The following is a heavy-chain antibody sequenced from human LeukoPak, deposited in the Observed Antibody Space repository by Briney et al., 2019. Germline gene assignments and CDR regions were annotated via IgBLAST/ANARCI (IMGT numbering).Heavy chain of an antibody. D-gene: IGHD6-6*01. CDR2: VHYMGST. CDR3: ARHSSLQGYYFDY. CDR1: GASISGYY. J-gene: IGHJ4*02. Sequence: SETLSLTCTVSGASISGYYWSCIRHPPGKGLEWIGNVHYMGSTTYHPSLQSRVPISVDTSKNQFSLKLRSVTAADSAVYYCARHSSLQGYYFDYWGRGTLVTVSS. V-gene: IGHV4-59*08.